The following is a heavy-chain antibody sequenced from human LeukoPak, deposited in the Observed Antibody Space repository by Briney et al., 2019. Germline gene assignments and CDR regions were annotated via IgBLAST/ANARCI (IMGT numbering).Heavy chain of an antibody. CDR2: ISGGGGST. CDR3: AKGGKWDVTPFDY. D-gene: IGHD1-26*01. CDR1: GFTFDDYA. Sequence: GGSLRLSCAASGFTFDDYAMNWVRQAPGKGLEWVSTISGGGGSTYYADSVKGRFTISRDNSKNTLYLQVNSLRAEDTAVYYCAKGGKWDVTPFDYWGQGTLVTVSS. V-gene: IGHV3-23*01. J-gene: IGHJ4*02.